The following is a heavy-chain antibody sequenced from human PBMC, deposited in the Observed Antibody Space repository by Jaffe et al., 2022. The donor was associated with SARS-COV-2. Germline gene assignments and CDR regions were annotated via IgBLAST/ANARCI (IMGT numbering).Heavy chain of an antibody. V-gene: IGHV3-13*01. CDR2: ISTTADT. Sequence: EVQLVESGGGLVQPGGSLRLSCAASGFIFSTYDMHWVRQATGKGLEWVSGISTTADTHYPGSVKGRFTISRQNAKNSLYLQMNSLRAGDTAVYYCVRSYYYMDVWGKGTTVTVSS. CDR1: GFIFSTYD. J-gene: IGHJ6*03. CDR3: VRSYYYMDV.